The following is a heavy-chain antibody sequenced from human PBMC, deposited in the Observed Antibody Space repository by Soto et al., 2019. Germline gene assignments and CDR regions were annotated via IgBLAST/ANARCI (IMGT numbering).Heavy chain of an antibody. CDR1: GFSFSYYG. V-gene: IGHV3-30*18. CDR2: ISSDGGEQ. J-gene: IGHJ4*02. Sequence: GGSLRLSCVASGFSFSYYGLHWVRQAPGKGLEWVALISSDGGEQYTADSVKGRFTISRDNSKRTVYLQMDSLRTEDTAVYYCAKDRLEGSARYCDYWGQGTLVTVSS. CDR3: AKDRLEGSARYCDY.